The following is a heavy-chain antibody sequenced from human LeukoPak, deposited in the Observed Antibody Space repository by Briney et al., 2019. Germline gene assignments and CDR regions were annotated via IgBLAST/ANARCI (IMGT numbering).Heavy chain of an antibody. V-gene: IGHV3-23*01. CDR3: AKDSAKKYDDY. D-gene: IGHD2/OR15-2a*01. Sequence: GGSLRLSCAASGFTFSNYAMSWVRQAPGKGLEWVSGISGSDGTTYYADSVKGRFTISRDNSKNTLYLQMNGLRAEDTAVYYCAKDSAKKYDDYWGQGTLVSVSS. CDR1: GFTFSNYA. CDR2: ISGSDGTT. J-gene: IGHJ4*02.